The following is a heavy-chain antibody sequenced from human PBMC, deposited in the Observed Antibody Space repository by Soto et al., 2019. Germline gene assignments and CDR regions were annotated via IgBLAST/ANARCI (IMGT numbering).Heavy chain of an antibody. D-gene: IGHD6-13*01. CDR2: ISSSSSTI. CDR1: GFTFSSHS. Sequence: PGGSLRLSCAASGFTFSSHSMNWVRQAPGKGLEWVSYISSSSSTIYYADSVKGRFTISRDNAKNSLYLQMNSLRAEDTAVYYCARHPERIAQIGWFDPWGQGTLVTFSS. V-gene: IGHV3-48*01. CDR3: ARHPERIAQIGWFDP. J-gene: IGHJ5*02.